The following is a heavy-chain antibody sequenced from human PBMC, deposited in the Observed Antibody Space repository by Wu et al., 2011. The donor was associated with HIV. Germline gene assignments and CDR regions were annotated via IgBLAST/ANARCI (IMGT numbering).Heavy chain of an antibody. Sequence: QVQLVQSGTEVKKPGASVRVSCEASGYTFIGYYIHWVRQAPGQGLEWMGTINPSGGNTSHAQNFQGRVTMTRDTSTNTVYMELSRLRSEDTAVYFCARSRVRAPGLSSNYYYYYYMDVWGKGTTVTVSS. CDR1: GYTFIGYY. V-gene: IGHV1-46*01. CDR3: ARSRVRAPGLSSNYYYYYYMDV. CDR2: INPSGGNT. J-gene: IGHJ6*03. D-gene: IGHD2-21*01.